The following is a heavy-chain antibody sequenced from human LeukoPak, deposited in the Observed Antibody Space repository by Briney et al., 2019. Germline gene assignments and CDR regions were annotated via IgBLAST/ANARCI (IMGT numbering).Heavy chain of an antibody. CDR2: ISYDGSNK. CDR1: GFTFSGYA. CDR3: AREWELRLNAFDI. V-gene: IGHV3-30-3*01. D-gene: IGHD1-7*01. Sequence: GGSLRLSCAASGFTFSGYAMHWVLQAPGKGLEWVAVISYDGSNKYYADSVKGRFTISRDNSKNTLYLQMNSLRAEDTAVYYCAREWELRLNAFDIWGQGTMVTVSS. J-gene: IGHJ3*02.